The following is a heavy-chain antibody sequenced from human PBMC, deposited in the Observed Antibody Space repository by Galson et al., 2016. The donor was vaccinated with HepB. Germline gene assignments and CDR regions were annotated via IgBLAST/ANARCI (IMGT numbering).Heavy chain of an antibody. CDR1: GFTFSNYG. V-gene: IGHV3-30-3*01. D-gene: IGHD6-19*01. J-gene: IGHJ4*02. CDR3: ARDQDDSGWYHDGFSDH. CDR2: ISYDGCNK. Sequence: SLRLSCAASGFTFSNYGMHWVRQAPGKGLEWVSVISYDGCNKYYRDSVKGRFTISRDKSKNMLYLQMNSLRAEDTALYYCARDQDDSGWYHDGFSDHWGQGTLVTVSS.